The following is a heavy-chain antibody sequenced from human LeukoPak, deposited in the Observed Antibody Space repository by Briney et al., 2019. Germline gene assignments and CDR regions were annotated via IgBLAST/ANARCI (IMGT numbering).Heavy chain of an antibody. CDR1: GGSISSYY. CDR3: ARVGSFVGQPNV. Sequence: SETLSLTCTVSGGSISSYYWSWIRQPPGKGLEWIGYIYYSGSTNYNPSLKSRVTISVDTSKNQFSLKLSSVTAADTAVYYCARVGSFVGQPNVWGQGTLVTVSS. J-gene: IGHJ4*02. D-gene: IGHD3-10*01. V-gene: IGHV4-59*01. CDR2: IYYSGST.